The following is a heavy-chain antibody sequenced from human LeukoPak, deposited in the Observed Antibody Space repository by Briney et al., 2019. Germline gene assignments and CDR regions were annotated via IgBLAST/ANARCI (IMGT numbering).Heavy chain of an antibody. D-gene: IGHD3-3*01. CDR1: GGTFSSYA. CDR2: IIPIFGTA. V-gene: IGHV1-69*01. Sequence: SVKVSCKASGGTFSSYAISWVRQAPGQGLEWMGGIIPIFGTANYAQKFQGRVTITADESTSTAYMELSSLRSEDTAVYYCARGGRCYDFWSGPFDYWGQGTLVTVSS. CDR3: ARGGRCYDFWSGPFDY. J-gene: IGHJ4*02.